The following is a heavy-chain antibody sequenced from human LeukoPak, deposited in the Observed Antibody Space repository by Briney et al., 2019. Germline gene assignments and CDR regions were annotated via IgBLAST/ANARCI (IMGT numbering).Heavy chain of an antibody. V-gene: IGHV4-59*01. CDR2: ISDSGST. Sequence: SETLSLTCTASGGSISSYYWSWIRQPPGKGLEWTGYISDSGSTHYNPSLKSRLTISVDTSKNQFSLKLSSVTAADTAVYYCARMYSGTSYYFDYWGQGTLVTVSS. CDR3: ARMYSGTSYYFDY. D-gene: IGHD1-26*01. J-gene: IGHJ4*02. CDR1: GGSISSYY.